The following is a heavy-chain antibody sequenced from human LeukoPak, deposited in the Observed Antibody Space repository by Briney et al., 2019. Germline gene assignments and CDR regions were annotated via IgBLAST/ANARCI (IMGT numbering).Heavy chain of an antibody. J-gene: IGHJ5*02. CDR2: MNPNSGNT. CDR3: ARGLTRISSSPIGGSA. Sequence: ASVKVSCTASGYTFTSYDINWVRQATGQGLEWMGWMNPNSGNTGYAQKFQGRVTMTRNTSISTAYMELSSLRSEDTAVYYCARGLTRISSSPIGGSAWGQGTLVTVSS. CDR1: GYTFTSYD. D-gene: IGHD6-13*01. V-gene: IGHV1-8*01.